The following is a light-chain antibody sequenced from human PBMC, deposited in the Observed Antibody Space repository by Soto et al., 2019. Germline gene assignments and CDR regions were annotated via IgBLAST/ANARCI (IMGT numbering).Light chain of an antibody. Sequence: DIQLTQSPSFLSAFVGDTVTITCRASQAMSTYLAWYQQKPGKVPKLLIRSASTLQSGVPPRFSGDGSGTEFTLTFSTLQPDDSGIYYCQQLNGYPLAFGGGTNVEIK. V-gene: IGKV1-9*01. CDR1: QAMSTY. CDR3: QQLNGYPLA. CDR2: SAS. J-gene: IGKJ4*01.